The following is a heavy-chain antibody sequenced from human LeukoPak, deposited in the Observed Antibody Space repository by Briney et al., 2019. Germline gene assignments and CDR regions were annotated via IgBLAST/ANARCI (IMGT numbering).Heavy chain of an antibody. CDR1: GYTFTGYY. CDR3: ARDGVYSRDFDAFDI. CDR2: INPSSGGT. J-gene: IGHJ3*02. V-gene: IGHV1-2*02. Sequence: ASVKVSCKASGYTFTGYYMHWVRQAPGQGLEWMGWINPSSGGTNYAQKFQGSVTMTRDTSSSTAYMELTGLRSDDTAVYYCARDGVYSRDFDAFDIWGQGTMVTVSS. D-gene: IGHD6-13*01.